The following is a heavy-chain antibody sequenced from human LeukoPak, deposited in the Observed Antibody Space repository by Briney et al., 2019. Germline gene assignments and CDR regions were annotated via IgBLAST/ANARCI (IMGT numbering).Heavy chain of an antibody. CDR2: ISPIFGTA. J-gene: IGHJ4*02. CDR1: GGTFSSYA. D-gene: IGHD2-2*01. CDR3: ARMYCSSTSCSRSRVVPPYFDY. V-gene: IGHV1-69*13. Sequence: SVMVSCKASGGTFSSYAISWVRQAPGQGLEWMGGISPIFGTANYAQKFQGRVTITADESTSTAYMELSSLRSEDTAVYYCARMYCSSTSCSRSRVVPPYFDYWGQGTLVTVSS.